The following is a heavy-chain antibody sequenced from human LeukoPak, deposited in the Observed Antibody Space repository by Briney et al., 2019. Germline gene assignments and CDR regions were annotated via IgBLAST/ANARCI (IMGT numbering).Heavy chain of an antibody. D-gene: IGHD3-10*01. Sequence: GGSLRLSCAASGFTFSSYSMNWVRQAPGKGLEWVSSISSSSSYIYYADSVKGRFTISRDNAKNSLYLQMNSLRAEDTAAYYCALRGGMVRGVKWFDPWGQGTLVTVSS. J-gene: IGHJ5*02. CDR1: GFTFSSYS. V-gene: IGHV3-21*01. CDR3: ALRGGMVRGVKWFDP. CDR2: ISSSSSYI.